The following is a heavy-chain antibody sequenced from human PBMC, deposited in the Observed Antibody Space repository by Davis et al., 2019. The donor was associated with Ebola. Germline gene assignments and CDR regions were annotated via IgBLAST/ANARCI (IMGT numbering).Heavy chain of an antibody. CDR2: IIPIFGTA. CDR3: ARESVMITFGGVIGPYYYMDV. CDR1: GGTFRTSA. Sequence: SVKVSCKASGGTFRTSAVNWVRQAPGQGLEWMGGIIPIFGTANYAQKFQGRVTITADESTSTAYMELSSLRSEDTAVYYCARESVMITFGGVIGPYYYMDVWGKGTTVTVSS. J-gene: IGHJ6*03. V-gene: IGHV1-69*13. D-gene: IGHD3-16*02.